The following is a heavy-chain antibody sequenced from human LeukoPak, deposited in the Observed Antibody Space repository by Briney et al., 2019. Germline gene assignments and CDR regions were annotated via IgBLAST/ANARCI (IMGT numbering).Heavy chain of an antibody. J-gene: IGHJ4*02. CDR3: ARAPVVVVAVDY. V-gene: IGHV4-31*03. Sequence: SQTLSLTCTVSGGSISSGGYYWSWIRQHPGKGLEWIGYIYYSGSTYYNPSLKSRVTLSVDTSKNQFSLKLSSVTAADTAVYYCARAPVVVVAVDYWGQGTLVTVSS. D-gene: IGHD2-15*01. CDR2: IYYSGST. CDR1: GGSISSGGYY.